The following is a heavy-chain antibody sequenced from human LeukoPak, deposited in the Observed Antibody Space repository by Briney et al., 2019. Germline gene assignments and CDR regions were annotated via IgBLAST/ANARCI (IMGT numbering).Heavy chain of an antibody. J-gene: IGHJ4*02. V-gene: IGHV4-38-2*02. D-gene: IGHD5-12*01. Sequence: TSETLSLTCTVSRYSISGGYYWGWIRQPPGRGLEWIGNIYHSGNTYYNPSLKSRVTISVDTAENQFSLKVTSVTAAETAIYYCARYFMVATFFDYWGQGTLVTVSS. CDR3: ARYFMVATFFDY. CDR2: IYHSGNT. CDR1: RYSISGGYY.